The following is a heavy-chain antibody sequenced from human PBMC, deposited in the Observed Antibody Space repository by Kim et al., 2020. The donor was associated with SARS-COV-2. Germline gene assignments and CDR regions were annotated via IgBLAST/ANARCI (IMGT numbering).Heavy chain of an antibody. D-gene: IGHD3-22*01. V-gene: IGHV5-10-1*01. CDR3: ARHFPYYYDSNDAFDI. CDR2: IDPSDSYT. CDR1: GYSFTSYW. J-gene: IGHJ3*02. Sequence: GESLKISCKGSGYSFTSYWISWVRQMPGKGLEWMGRIDPSDSYTNYSPSFQGHVTISADKSISTAYLQWSSLKASDTAMYYCARHFPYYYDSNDAFDIWGQGTMVTVSS.